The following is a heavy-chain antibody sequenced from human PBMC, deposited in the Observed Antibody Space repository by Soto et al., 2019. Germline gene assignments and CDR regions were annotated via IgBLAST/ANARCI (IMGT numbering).Heavy chain of an antibody. CDR2: IWYDGSNK. J-gene: IGHJ5*02. CDR1: GFTFSSYG. D-gene: IGHD3-3*01. V-gene: IGHV3-33*01. Sequence: GGSLRLSCAASGFTFSSYGMHWVRQAPGKGLEWVAVIWYDGSNKYYADSVKGRFTISRDNSKNTLYLQMNSLRDEDTAVYYCARESRFLEWLSLNWFDPWGQGTLVTVSS. CDR3: ARESRFLEWLSLNWFDP.